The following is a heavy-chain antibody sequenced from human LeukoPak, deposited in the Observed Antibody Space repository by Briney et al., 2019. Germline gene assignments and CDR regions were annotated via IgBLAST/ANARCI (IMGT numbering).Heavy chain of an antibody. CDR3: ARVAAAQYFQH. Sequence: SETLSLTCTVSGGSISSYYWSWIRQPPGKGLEWIGYIYYSGSTNYNPSLKSRVTISVDTSKNQFSLKLSSVTAADTAVYYCARVAAAQYFQHWGQGTLVTVSS. V-gene: IGHV4-59*01. CDR1: GGSISSYY. CDR2: IYYSGST. J-gene: IGHJ1*01. D-gene: IGHD6-13*01.